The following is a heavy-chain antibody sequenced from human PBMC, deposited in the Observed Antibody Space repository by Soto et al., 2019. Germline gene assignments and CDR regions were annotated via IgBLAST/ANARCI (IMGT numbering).Heavy chain of an antibody. CDR2: IYYSGST. CDR1: GGSISSGGYY. J-gene: IGHJ6*02. D-gene: IGHD1-1*01. Sequence: PSETLSLTCTVSGGSISSGGYYWSWIRQHPGKGLEWIGYIYYSGSTYYNPSLKSRVTISVDTSKNQFSLKLSSVTAADTAVYYCARETGSGLFYYYGMDVWGQGTTVTVSS. CDR3: ARETGSGLFYYYGMDV. V-gene: IGHV4-31*03.